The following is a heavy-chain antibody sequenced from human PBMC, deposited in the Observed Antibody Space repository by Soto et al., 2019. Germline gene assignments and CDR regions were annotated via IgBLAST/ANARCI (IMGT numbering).Heavy chain of an antibody. D-gene: IGHD6-19*01. CDR3: ARAVAVAADFDY. Sequence: QVQLVQSGAEEKKPGASVKVSCKASGYTFTGYAMHWVRQAPGQRLEWMGWINAGNGNTKYSQKFQGRVTITRDTSASTGSVELGSRRSEATAVDFCARAVAVAADFDYWGQGTLVTVSS. J-gene: IGHJ4*02. V-gene: IGHV1-3*05. CDR2: INAGNGNT. CDR1: GYTFTGYA.